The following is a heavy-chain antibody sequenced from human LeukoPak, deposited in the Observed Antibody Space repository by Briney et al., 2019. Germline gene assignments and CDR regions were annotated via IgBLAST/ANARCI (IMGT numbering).Heavy chain of an antibody. CDR2: ITSSSAYM. J-gene: IGHJ4*02. Sequence: GGSLRLSCAASGFAFSSYTMNWVRQAPRKGLEWVSSITSSSAYMYYADSVKGRFTASRDNAKNSLYLQMNSLRVEDTAVYYCARGGPQLSGYWGQGTLVTVSA. CDR3: ARGGPQLSGY. CDR1: GFAFSSYT. V-gene: IGHV3-21*01. D-gene: IGHD2-2*01.